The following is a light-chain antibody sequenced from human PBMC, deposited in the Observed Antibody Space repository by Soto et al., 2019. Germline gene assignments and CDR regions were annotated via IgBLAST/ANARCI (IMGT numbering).Light chain of an antibody. CDR3: QSYDRSLNSHVV. Sequence: QSVLTQPPSVSGAPGQRVTISCTGSTSNIGSGFDVHWYQQLPGTTPKLLIYANTNRPSGVPDRFSGSKSGTSASLAITGLQAEDEADYYCQSYDRSLNSHVVFGGGTKLTVL. CDR1: TSNIGSGFD. CDR2: ANT. J-gene: IGLJ2*01. V-gene: IGLV1-40*01.